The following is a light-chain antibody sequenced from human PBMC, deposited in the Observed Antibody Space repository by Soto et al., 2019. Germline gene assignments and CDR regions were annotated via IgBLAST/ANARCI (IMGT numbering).Light chain of an antibody. J-gene: IGKJ1*01. CDR3: QQNYGTPGT. CDR2: KAS. CDR1: QSINTW. Sequence: DIQLTQSPSTLSASVGDTITITCRASQSINTWLAWYQQRPGKAPKLLIYKASSLEGGVPSRFSGSGSGTEFTLTISSLQPDDFATYYCQQNYGTPGTFGQGTKVDVK. V-gene: IGKV1-5*03.